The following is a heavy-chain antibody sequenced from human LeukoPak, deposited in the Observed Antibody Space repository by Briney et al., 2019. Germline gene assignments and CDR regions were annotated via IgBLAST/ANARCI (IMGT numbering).Heavy chain of an antibody. CDR1: GYPFSAHF. V-gene: IGHV7-4-1*02. J-gene: IGHJ4*02. CDR3: VRGTPTPGMDY. Sequence: ASVTVSCKASGYPFSAHFLNWVRQAPGQGLEWMGNIDTTTGNPRYAQDFTGRFVFSLDTTVSTAYLQITSLKADDTAAYYCVRGTPTPGMDYWGQGTQVTVSS. CDR2: IDTTTGNP. D-gene: IGHD3-10*01.